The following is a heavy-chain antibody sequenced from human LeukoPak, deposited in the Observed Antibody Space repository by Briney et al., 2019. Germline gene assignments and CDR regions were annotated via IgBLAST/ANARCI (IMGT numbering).Heavy chain of an antibody. CDR2: ISGSGGST. CDR3: AKGGCSSTSCYRFDY. D-gene: IGHD2-2*02. J-gene: IGHJ4*02. V-gene: IGHV3-23*01. Sequence: GGSLRLSCAASGFTFSSHAMSWVRQAPGKGLEWVSAISGSGGSTYYADSVKGRFTISRDNSKNTLYLQMNSLRAEDTAVYYCAKGGCSSTSCYRFDYWGQGTLVTVSS. CDR1: GFTFSSHA.